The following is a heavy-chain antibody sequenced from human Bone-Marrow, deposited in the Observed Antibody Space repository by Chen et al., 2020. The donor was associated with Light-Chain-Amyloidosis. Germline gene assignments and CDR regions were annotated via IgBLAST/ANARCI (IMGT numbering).Heavy chain of an antibody. Sequence: EVQLEQSGPEVKKPGESLKISCKGSGYTFPNYWIGWVRQMPGKGLEWMGVIYPDDSDARYSPSFGGQVTISADKSITTACLQWRSLKASDTAMYYCARRRDGYNFDYWGQGTLVTVSS. J-gene: IGHJ4*02. CDR3: ARRRDGYNFDY. CDR2: IYPDDSDA. CDR1: GYTFPNYW. V-gene: IGHV5-51*01. D-gene: IGHD5-12*01.